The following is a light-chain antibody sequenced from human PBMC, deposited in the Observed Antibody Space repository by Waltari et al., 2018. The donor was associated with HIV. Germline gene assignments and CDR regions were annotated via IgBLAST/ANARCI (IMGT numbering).Light chain of an antibody. Sequence: QSVLPQPPSASGTPGQRVTISCSGSSTNIGRNTVNWYQQLPGTAPKLLIYTNNQRPSWVPDRFSGSKSGTSASLAISGLHSDDEAHYYCGVWDDSLNGQVFGGGTKLTVL. CDR3: GVWDDSLNGQV. J-gene: IGLJ2*01. CDR2: TNN. V-gene: IGLV1-44*01. CDR1: STNIGRNT.